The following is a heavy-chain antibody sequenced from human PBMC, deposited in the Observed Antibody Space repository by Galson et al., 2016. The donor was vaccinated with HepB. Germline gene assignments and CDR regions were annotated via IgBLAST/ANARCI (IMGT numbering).Heavy chain of an antibody. J-gene: IGHJ2*01. V-gene: IGHV3-21*01. CDR2: VSHSRTYV. Sequence: SLRLSCAASGFTFDNYTMNWLRQAPGKGPEWVSSVSHSRTYVYYADSVEGRFTISRDNAKNSLYLEMNSLRVEDTAVFYCAGSLGWYFDVWGRGTLVTVSS. CDR1: GFTFDNYT. CDR3: AGSLGWYFDV. D-gene: IGHD6-6*01.